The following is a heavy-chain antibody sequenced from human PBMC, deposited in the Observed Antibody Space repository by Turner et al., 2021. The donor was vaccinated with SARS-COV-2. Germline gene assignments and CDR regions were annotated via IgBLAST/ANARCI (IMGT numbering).Heavy chain of an antibody. Sequence: QVQLQESGPGLVKPSETLSLTCTDSGGSIRSYWSWIRQPAGRGPEWIGRIYSSGSSDYNPSLKSRVTMSVDTSKNQCSLKLTSVTAADTAVYYCARQFIRGGSYYWYFDLWGRGTLVTVSS. J-gene: IGHJ2*01. CDR1: GGSIRSY. CDR3: ARQFIRGGSYYWYFDL. D-gene: IGHD1-26*01. CDR2: IYSSGSS. V-gene: IGHV4-4*07.